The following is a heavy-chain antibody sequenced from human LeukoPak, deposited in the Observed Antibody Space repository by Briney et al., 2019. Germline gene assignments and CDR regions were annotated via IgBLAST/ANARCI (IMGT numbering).Heavy chain of an antibody. J-gene: IGHJ6*02. CDR2: ISDDGSNN. V-gene: IGHV3-30*03. CDR3: FFQAEDGIRDYYYYYGMDV. CDR1: GITFSSYG. Sequence: GGSLRLSCAASGITFSSYGMPWVRKAPGKGLERVAVISDDGSNNYYADSVKGRFTISRDNSKNTLYLQMNSLRAEDTAVYYFFFQAEDGIRDYYYYYGMDVWGQGTTVTVSS. D-gene: IGHD2-21*01.